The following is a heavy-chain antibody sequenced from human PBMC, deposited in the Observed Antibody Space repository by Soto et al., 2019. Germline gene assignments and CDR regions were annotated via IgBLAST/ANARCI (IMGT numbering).Heavy chain of an antibody. V-gene: IGHV4-34*01. CDR3: AREGTIKSLAAAGTGDFDY. CDR1: VGSFMRYY. D-gene: IGHD6-13*01. J-gene: IGHJ4*02. Sequence: PSETLSLTCSVYVGSFMRYYWSWIRQPPGKWLEWLVEINHSGRTNYNPCLKIRFTISVDTSKNQFSLKLSSVTAADTAVYYCAREGTIKSLAAAGTGDFDYWGQGTLVTVSS. CDR2: INHSGRT.